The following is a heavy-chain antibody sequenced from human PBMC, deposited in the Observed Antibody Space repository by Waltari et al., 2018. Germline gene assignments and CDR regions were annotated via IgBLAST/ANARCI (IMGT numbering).Heavy chain of an antibody. Sequence: QVQLQESGPGLVKLSETLSLTCTVSGGPISSYYWSWVRQPPGKGLEWIEYIYYSGSTNYNPSLKSRVTISVDTSKNQFSLKLSSVTAADTAVYYCARNGVPAPYNWFDPWGQGTLVTVSS. J-gene: IGHJ5*02. CDR3: ARNGVPAPYNWFDP. CDR1: GGPISSYY. CDR2: IYYSGST. V-gene: IGHV4-59*01. D-gene: IGHD2-2*01.